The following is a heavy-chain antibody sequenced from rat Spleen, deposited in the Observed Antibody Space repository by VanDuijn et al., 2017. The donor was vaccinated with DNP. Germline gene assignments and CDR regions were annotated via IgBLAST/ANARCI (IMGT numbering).Heavy chain of an antibody. V-gene: IGHV2-41*01. CDR2: IWNTGGT. CDR1: GFSLTSYT. J-gene: IGHJ4*01. D-gene: IGHD1-12*03. CDR3: ARGGYDDDALDA. Sequence: QVQLKESGPGLVQPSQTLSLTCTVSGFSLTSYTVSWVRQPPGKGLEWMGVIWNTGGTRYNSVLNSRLTISKDTSKNQVFLKMNGLQPEDTATYYCARGGYDDDALDAWGQGTSVTVSS.